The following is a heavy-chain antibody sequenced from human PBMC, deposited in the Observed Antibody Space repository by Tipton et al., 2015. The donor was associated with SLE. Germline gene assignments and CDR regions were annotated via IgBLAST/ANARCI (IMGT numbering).Heavy chain of an antibody. J-gene: IGHJ5*02. CDR2: IYNSGTT. Sequence: TLSLTCTVSGGSISSADYYWSWIRQPPGKGLEWIGYIYNSGTTYYNPSLKSRVTISVDTSKNQFSLKLTSVTAADTAVYYCARGPLSRVALSWRQGTLVTVSS. D-gene: IGHD2-15*01. V-gene: IGHV4-30-4*01. CDR3: ARGPLSRVALS. CDR1: GGSISSADYY.